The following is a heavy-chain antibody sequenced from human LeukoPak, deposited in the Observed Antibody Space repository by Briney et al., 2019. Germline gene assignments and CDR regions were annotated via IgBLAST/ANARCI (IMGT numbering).Heavy chain of an antibody. CDR2: IYYSGST. Sequence: SETLSLTCTVSGGSISSGGYYWSWLRQHPGKGLEWIEYIYYSGSTYYNPSLKSRVTISVDTSKNQFSLKLSSVTAADTAVYYCARGQGGVYCSSTSCTYNWFDPWGQGTLVTVSS. CDR1: GGSISSGGYY. D-gene: IGHD2-2*01. V-gene: IGHV4-31*03. CDR3: ARGQGGVYCSSTSCTYNWFDP. J-gene: IGHJ5*02.